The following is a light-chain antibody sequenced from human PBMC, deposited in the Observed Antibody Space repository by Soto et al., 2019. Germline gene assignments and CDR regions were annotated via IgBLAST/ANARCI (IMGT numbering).Light chain of an antibody. Sequence: IQMTQSPSSLSASVGDRVTITCQASQDIAKNLNWYQQKPGKAPKLLIYDASSLQTGVPSRFRGSGSATHFTFTISSLQSADIATYYCQQYDNLLPITFGQGTRLEIK. CDR1: QDIAKN. CDR2: DAS. V-gene: IGKV1-33*01. CDR3: QQYDNLLPIT. J-gene: IGKJ5*01.